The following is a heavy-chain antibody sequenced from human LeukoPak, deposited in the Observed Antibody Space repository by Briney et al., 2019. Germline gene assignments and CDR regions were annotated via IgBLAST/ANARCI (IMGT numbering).Heavy chain of an antibody. CDR3: ARATGYSSGPLDY. Sequence: GGSLRLSCAASGFTFSSYWMSWVRQAPGKGLEWVANIKQDGSEKYYVDSVKGRFTISRDNAKNSLYLQMNSLRAEDTAVYYCARATGYSSGPLDYWGQGTLVTVSS. D-gene: IGHD6-19*01. CDR2: IKQDGSEK. J-gene: IGHJ4*02. CDR1: GFTFSSYW. V-gene: IGHV3-7*01.